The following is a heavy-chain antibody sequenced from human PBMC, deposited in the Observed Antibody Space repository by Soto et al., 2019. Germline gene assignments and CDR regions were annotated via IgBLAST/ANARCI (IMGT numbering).Heavy chain of an antibody. Sequence: GGSLRLSCAASGFTVGLNFMTWVRQAPGKGLEWASVINAGGTTYYADSVKGRFSISRDDSKNTLYLQMNSLRAEDTAVYYCARENYYYGMDVSGQGTTVTVSS. CDR3: ARENYYYGMDV. V-gene: IGHV3-66*01. J-gene: IGHJ6*02. CDR2: INAGGTT. CDR1: GFTVGLNF.